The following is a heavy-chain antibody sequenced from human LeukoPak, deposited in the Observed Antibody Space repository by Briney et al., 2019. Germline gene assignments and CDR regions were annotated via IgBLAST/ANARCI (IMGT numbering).Heavy chain of an antibody. CDR2: VGGGDDA. CDR3: AKDATPRNAIWDYFDL. J-gene: IGHJ4*02. CDR1: GISFNIHA. Sequence: GGSLRLSCAAPGISFNIHAMHWVRQAPGKGLEWVSSVGGGDDAHYADSVKGRFTVSRDDSKDTVYLQMNSLRGEDTAIYYCAKDATPRNAIWDYFDLWGQGALVTVSS. D-gene: IGHD1-14*01. V-gene: IGHV3-23*01.